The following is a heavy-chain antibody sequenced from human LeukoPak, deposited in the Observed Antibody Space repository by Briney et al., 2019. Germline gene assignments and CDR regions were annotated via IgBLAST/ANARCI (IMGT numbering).Heavy chain of an antibody. V-gene: IGHV3-23*01. D-gene: IGHD3-3*01. CDR3: ARMSGSRLPGY. CDR2: ISGVNDGT. J-gene: IGHJ4*02. Sequence: GGSLRLSCAASGFTFSTSAMTWVRQAPGKGLEWVSAISGVNDGTYYADSVKGRFTISRDDASNSLYLQMNSLRAEDTAIYYCARMSGSRLPGYWGQGALVTVSS. CDR1: GFTFSTSA.